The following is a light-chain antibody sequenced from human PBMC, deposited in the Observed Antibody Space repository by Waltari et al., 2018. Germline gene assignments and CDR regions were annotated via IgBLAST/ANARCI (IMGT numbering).Light chain of an antibody. J-gene: IGKJ4*01. CDR1: QRVLYSSNNKNY. CDR2: WAS. Sequence: DIVMTQSPDSLAVSLGERATINCKSSQRVLYSSNNKNYLAWYQQKPGQPPKLLIYWASTRGSGVPDRFSGSGSGTDFTLTISSLQAEDVAVYYCQQYYSTLTFGGGTKVEIK. V-gene: IGKV4-1*01. CDR3: QQYYSTLT.